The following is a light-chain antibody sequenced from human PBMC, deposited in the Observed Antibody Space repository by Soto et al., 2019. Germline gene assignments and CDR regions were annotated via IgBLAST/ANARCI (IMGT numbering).Light chain of an antibody. V-gene: IGKV3-20*01. Sequence: VLRQSPCTLSLSQGERATLSCRASQSVSSNNLAWYQQRPGQAPRVVIYGASTRATGIPERFSGSGSGTDFTLTISRLEPEDFAVYYCQQYGRSPFTFGQGTKVDIK. J-gene: IGKJ3*01. CDR3: QQYGRSPFT. CDR2: GAS. CDR1: QSVSSNN.